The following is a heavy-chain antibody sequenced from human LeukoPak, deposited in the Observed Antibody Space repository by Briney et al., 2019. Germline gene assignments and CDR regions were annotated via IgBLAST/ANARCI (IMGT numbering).Heavy chain of an antibody. CDR3: ARAYYDYVWGSSFDP. V-gene: IGHV4-30-2*01. D-gene: IGHD3-16*01. Sequence: PSQTLSLTCAVSGGSISSGGYSWSWLRQPPGKGLEWIGYIYHSGSTYYNPSLKSRVTISVDRSKNQFSLKLSSVTAADTAVYYCARAYYDYVWGSSFDPWGQGTLVTVSS. CDR1: GGSISSGGYS. J-gene: IGHJ5*02. CDR2: IYHSGST.